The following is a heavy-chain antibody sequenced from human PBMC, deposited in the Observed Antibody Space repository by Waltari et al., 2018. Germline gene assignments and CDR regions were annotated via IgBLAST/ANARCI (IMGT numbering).Heavy chain of an antibody. D-gene: IGHD7-27*01. J-gene: IGHJ4*02. CDR2: ISSGGGTI. CDR3: ATRGGISNWGLDY. Sequence: EVLLVESGGGLVQPGGSLRLSCVVSGFTWSTYNMNWVRQAPGKGLEWVSYISSGGGTIYYADSVKGRFTISRDNARNSLYLKMNNLRAEDTAVYYCATRGGISNWGLDYWGQGTLVTVSS. V-gene: IGHV3-48*04. CDR1: GFTWSTYN.